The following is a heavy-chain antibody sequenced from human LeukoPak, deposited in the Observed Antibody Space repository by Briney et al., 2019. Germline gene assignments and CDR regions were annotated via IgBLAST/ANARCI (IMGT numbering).Heavy chain of an antibody. CDR1: GFTFRNYW. CDR2: IKQDGIET. D-gene: IGHD6-19*01. CDR3: AGGRGWLIDY. J-gene: IGHJ4*02. Sequence: PGGSLRLSCAGSGFTFRNYWINWVRQAPGKGLEWVANIKQDGIETNYVDSVKGRFTMSRDNAKNSAYLQMNSLRAEDTALYYCAGGRGWLIDYWGQRILVTVSS. V-gene: IGHV3-7*04.